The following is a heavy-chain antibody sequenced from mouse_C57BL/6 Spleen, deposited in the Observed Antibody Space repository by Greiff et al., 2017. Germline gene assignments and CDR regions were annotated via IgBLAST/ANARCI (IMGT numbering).Heavy chain of an antibody. J-gene: IGHJ1*03. V-gene: IGHV8-12*01. CDR2: IYWDDDK. D-gene: IGHD1-1*01. Sequence: QVQLKQSGPGILQSSQTLSLTCSFSGFSLSTSGMGVSWIRQPSGKGLEWLAHIYWDDDKRYNPSLKSRLTISKDTSRNQVFLKITSVDTADTATYYCARRGGSDYYGSSPHWYFDVWGTGTTVTVSS. CDR1: GFSLSTSGMG. CDR3: ARRGGSDYYGSSPHWYFDV.